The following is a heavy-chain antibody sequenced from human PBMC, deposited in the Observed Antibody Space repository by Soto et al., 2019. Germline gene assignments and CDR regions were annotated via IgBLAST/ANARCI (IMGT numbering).Heavy chain of an antibody. D-gene: IGHD6-19*01. CDR2: IIPIFGTA. J-gene: IGHJ6*02. CDR3: ARAGGVAVAGAYYYYGMDV. V-gene: IGHV1-69*01. CDR1: GGTFNSYA. Sequence: QVQLVQSGAEVKKPGSSVKVSCKASGGTFNSYAISWVRQAPGQGLEWMGGIIPIFGTANYAQKFQGRVTITAAESTSTAYMDLSSLRSEDTAAYYCARAGGVAVAGAYYYYGMDVWGQGTTVTVSS.